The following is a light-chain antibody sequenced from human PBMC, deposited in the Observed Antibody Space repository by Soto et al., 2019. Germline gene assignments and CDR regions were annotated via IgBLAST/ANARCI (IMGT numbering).Light chain of an antibody. CDR3: ASWDDSLSVPI. J-gene: IGLJ2*01. Sequence: QSVLTQPPSASGTPGQRVTISCSGSRSDIGSNYVYWYQHLPGMAPKLLIYRNDQRPSGVPDRISGSKSGTSASLAIIGLRSEDEAEYYCASWDDSLSVPIFGGETKVTVL. CDR1: RSDIGSNY. V-gene: IGLV1-47*01. CDR2: RND.